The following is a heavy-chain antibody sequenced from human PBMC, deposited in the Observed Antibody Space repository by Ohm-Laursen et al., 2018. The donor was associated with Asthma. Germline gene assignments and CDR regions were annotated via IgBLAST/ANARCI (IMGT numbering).Heavy chain of an antibody. V-gene: IGHV1-18*01. CDR2: ISAYNGNT. CDR1: GYTFTSYG. Sequence: ASVKVSCKASGYTFTSYGISWVRQAPGQGLEWMGWISAYNGNTNYAQKLQGRVTMTTDTSTSTAYMELRSLRSDDTAVYYCARDLRRITMMVEGMDVWGQGTTVTVSS. CDR3: ARDLRRITMMVEGMDV. D-gene: IGHD3-22*01. J-gene: IGHJ6*02.